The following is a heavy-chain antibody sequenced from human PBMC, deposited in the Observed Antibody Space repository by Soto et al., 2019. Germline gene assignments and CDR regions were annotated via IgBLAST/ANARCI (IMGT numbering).Heavy chain of an antibody. CDR3: ARGLFYYDSSGYTRSDAFDI. Sequence: SETLSLTCTVSGGSIISYYWSWIRQPPGKGLEWIGYIYYSGSTNYNPSLKSRVTISVDTSKNQFSLKLSSVTAADTAVYYCARGLFYYDSSGYTRSDAFDIWGQGTMVTVSS. CDR1: GGSIISYY. J-gene: IGHJ3*02. V-gene: IGHV4-59*12. CDR2: IYYSGST. D-gene: IGHD3-22*01.